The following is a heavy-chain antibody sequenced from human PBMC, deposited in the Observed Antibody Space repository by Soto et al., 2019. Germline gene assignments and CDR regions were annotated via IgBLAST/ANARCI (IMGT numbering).Heavy chain of an antibody. V-gene: IGHV4-39*01. CDR2: IYYSGST. CDR1: GGSISSSSYY. J-gene: IGHJ3*02. D-gene: IGHD3-3*01. CDR3: ARHFRSGYYFSAFDI. Sequence: QLQLQESGPGLVKPSETLSLTCTVSGGSISSSSYYWGWIRQPPGKGLEWIGSIYYSGSTYYNPSLKSRVTISVDTSKNQFSLKLSSVTAADTAVYYCARHFRSGYYFSAFDIWGQGTMVTVSS.